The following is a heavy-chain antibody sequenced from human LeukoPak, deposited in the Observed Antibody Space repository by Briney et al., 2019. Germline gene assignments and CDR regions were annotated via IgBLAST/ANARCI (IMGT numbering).Heavy chain of an antibody. V-gene: IGHV4-59*01. CDR2: IYYSGST. Sequence: SETLSLTRTVSGGSISSYYWSWIRQPPGKGLEWIGYIYYSGSTNYNPSLKSRVTISVDTSKNQFSLKLSSVTAADTAVYYCARAWGWFGELNPYYYYYYMDVWGKGTTVTISS. CDR1: GGSISSYY. CDR3: ARAWGWFGELNPYYYYYYMDV. D-gene: IGHD3-10*01. J-gene: IGHJ6*03.